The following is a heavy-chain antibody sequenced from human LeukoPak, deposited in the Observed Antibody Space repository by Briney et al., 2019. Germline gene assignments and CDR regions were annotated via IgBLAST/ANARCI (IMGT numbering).Heavy chain of an antibody. CDR2: ISYDGSNK. V-gene: IGHV3-30*04. CDR1: GFTFSSYA. D-gene: IGHD3-3*01. CDR3: AREEYDFWSGYYFDY. Sequence: GGSLRLSCAASGFTFSSYAMHWVRQAPGKGLEWVAVISYDGSNKYYADSVKGRFTISRDNSKNTLYLQMNSLRAEDTAVYYCAREEYDFWSGYYFDYWGQGTLVTVSS. J-gene: IGHJ4*02.